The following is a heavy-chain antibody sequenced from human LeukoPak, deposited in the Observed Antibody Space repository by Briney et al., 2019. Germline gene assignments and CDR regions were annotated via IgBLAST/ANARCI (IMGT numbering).Heavy chain of an antibody. CDR1: GFTFSSYA. V-gene: IGHV3-53*01. CDR2: IYSGGST. Sequence: PGGSLRLSCAASGFTFSSYAMSWVRQAPGKGLEWVSVIYSGGSTYYADSVKGRSTISRDNSKNTLYLQMNSLRAEDTAVYYCARDYYDSSGYYFSFDYWGQGTLVTVSS. J-gene: IGHJ4*02. CDR3: ARDYYDSSGYYFSFDY. D-gene: IGHD3-22*01.